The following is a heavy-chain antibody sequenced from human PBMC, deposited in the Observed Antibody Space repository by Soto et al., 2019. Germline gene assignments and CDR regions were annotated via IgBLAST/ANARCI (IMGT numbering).Heavy chain of an antibody. D-gene: IGHD1-1*01. CDR3: VRDGTKNLRDWFDP. CDR2: IYATGSS. CDR1: GASLSGDY. J-gene: IGHJ5*02. V-gene: IGHV4-4*07. Sequence: SEALSLTCNDSGASLSGDYWSWIRQPPGKGLEWIGRIYATGSSDYKPSLKSRITISVDMSKKQFSLTLRSVTAADTAMYYCVRDGTKNLRDWFDPWGQGILVTVSS.